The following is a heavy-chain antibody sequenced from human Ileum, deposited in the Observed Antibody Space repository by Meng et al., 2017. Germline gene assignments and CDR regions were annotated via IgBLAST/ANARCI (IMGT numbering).Heavy chain of an antibody. V-gene: IGHV4-61*08. J-gene: IGHJ4*02. D-gene: IGHD7-27*01. Sequence: VQLQESGPGLVRPSETLSLICTVSGGSVSTSDYQWGLIRQPPGKGLEWIGYAGTNYNPSLKSRVTISVDTSKRQFSLKLTSVTAADTAVYYCARDHWGSLDYWGQGILVTVSS. CDR3: ARDHWGSLDY. CDR1: GGSVSTSDYQ. CDR2: AGT.